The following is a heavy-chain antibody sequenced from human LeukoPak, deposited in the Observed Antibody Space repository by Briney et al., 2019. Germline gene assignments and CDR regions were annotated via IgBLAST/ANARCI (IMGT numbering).Heavy chain of an antibody. V-gene: IGHV4-31*03. D-gene: IGHD6-19*01. CDR3: ARETRSGWQTVDY. CDR1: GGSISSGVYY. Sequence: PSETLSLTCTVSGGSISSGVYYWSWIRQHPGKGLEWIGYIYYSGSTYYNPSLKSRVTISVDTSKNQFSLKLSSVTAADTAVYYCARETRSGWQTVDYWGQGTLVTVSS. CDR2: IYYSGST. J-gene: IGHJ4*02.